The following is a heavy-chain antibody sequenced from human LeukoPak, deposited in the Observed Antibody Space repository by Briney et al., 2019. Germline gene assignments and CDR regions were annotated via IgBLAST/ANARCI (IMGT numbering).Heavy chain of an antibody. D-gene: IGHD6-19*01. CDR3: ARDSGGGWYDGDY. V-gene: IGHV4-59*01. CDR2: IYYSGST. CDR1: GGSISSYY. Sequence: SETLPLTCTVSGGSISSYYWSWIRQPPGKGLEWIGYIYYSGSTNYNPSLKSRVTISVDTSKNQFSLKLSSVTAADTAVYYCARDSGGGWYDGDYWGQGTLVTVSS. J-gene: IGHJ4*02.